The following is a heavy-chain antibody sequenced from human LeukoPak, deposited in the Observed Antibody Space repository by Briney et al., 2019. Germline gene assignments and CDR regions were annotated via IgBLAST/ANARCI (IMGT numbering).Heavy chain of an antibody. D-gene: IGHD4-11*01. V-gene: IGHV1-69*06. CDR3: ARGEWDTVTMVNGRFDP. J-gene: IGHJ5*02. CDR2: IIPIFGTA. CDR1: GGTFSSYA. Sequence: SVTVSCKASGGTFSSYAISWVRQAPGQGLEWMGGIIPIFGTANYAQKFQGRVTITADKSTSTAYMELSSLRSEDTAVYYCARGEWDTVTMVNGRFDPWGQGTLVTVSS.